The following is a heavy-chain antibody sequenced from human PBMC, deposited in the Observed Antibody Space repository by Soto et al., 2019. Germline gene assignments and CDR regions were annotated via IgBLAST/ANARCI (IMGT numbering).Heavy chain of an antibody. CDR1: GGSISGYY. V-gene: IGHV4-59*01. Sequence: QVQLQESGPGLVKPSETLSLTCTVSGGSISGYYWNWIRQPPGKGLEWIGYIYYSGSTNYNPSLKRRVTISVDTSKNQFSLKLSSVTAADTAVYYCARDHGRFGYADWGQGTLVTVSS. CDR3: ARDHGRFGYAD. CDR2: IYYSGST. D-gene: IGHD2-2*01. J-gene: IGHJ4*02.